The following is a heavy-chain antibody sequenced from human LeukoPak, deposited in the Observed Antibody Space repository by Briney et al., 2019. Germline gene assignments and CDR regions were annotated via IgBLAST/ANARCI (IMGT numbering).Heavy chain of an antibody. CDR3: ARGPYSYDSSGAFDI. Sequence: SETLSLTCTVSGGSISSYYWSWIRQPPGKGLEWIGYIYYSGSTYYNPSLRSRVTISVDTSKNQFSLKLSSVTAADTAVYFCARGPYSYDSSGAFDIWGQGTMVTVSS. J-gene: IGHJ3*02. D-gene: IGHD3-22*01. CDR1: GGSISSYY. CDR2: IYYSGST. V-gene: IGHV4-59*08.